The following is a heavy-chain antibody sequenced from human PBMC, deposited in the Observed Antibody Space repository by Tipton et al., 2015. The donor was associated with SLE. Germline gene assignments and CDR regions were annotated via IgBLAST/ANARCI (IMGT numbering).Heavy chain of an antibody. CDR3: ARERPPPNDFWSGYLFDY. J-gene: IGHJ4*02. CDR2: FYYSGST. V-gene: IGHV4-38-2*02. CDR1: AYSITNGYY. Sequence: TLSLTCTVSAYSITNGYYWGWIRQSPGKGLEWIGSFYYSGSTYYNPSLKSRVTISVDTSKNQFSLKLTSVTAADTAVYYCARERPPPNDFWSGYLFDYWGQGTLVTVSS. D-gene: IGHD3-3*01.